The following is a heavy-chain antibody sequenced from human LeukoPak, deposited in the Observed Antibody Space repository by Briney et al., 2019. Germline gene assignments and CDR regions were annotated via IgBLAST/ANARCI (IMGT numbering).Heavy chain of an antibody. Sequence: HGASVKVSCKASGYTFTSYGISWVRQAPGQGLEWMGWISAYNGNTNYAQKLQGRVTMTTDTSTSTAYMELRSLRSDDTAVYYCARERLRFLEWPDAFDIWGQGTMVTVSS. J-gene: IGHJ3*02. CDR2: ISAYNGNT. CDR3: ARERLRFLEWPDAFDI. CDR1: GYTFTSYG. D-gene: IGHD3-3*01. V-gene: IGHV1-18*01.